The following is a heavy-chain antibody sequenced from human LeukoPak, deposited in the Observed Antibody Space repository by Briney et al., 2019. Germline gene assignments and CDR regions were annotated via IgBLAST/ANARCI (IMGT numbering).Heavy chain of an antibody. CDR2: IYYTGTT. CDR3: AREDPQTTVPEGMDV. Sequence: SETLSLTCSVSGGSISTYFWSWIRQPPGRGLEWIGYIYYTGTTNYNPSLRSRVTISVDASRNQFSLRLSSVTAADTAVFYCAREDPQTTVPEGMDVWGHGTTVIVSS. V-gene: IGHV4-59*01. J-gene: IGHJ6*02. D-gene: IGHD4-17*01. CDR1: GGSISTYF.